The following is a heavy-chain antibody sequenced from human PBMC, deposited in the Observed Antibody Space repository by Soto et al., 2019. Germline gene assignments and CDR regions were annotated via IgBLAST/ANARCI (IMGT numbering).Heavy chain of an antibody. CDR1: GFTVSISC. D-gene: IGHD2-21*02. V-gene: IGHV3-53*01. CDR3: ATSMTALIAFDI. CDR2: IYIGDST. J-gene: IGHJ3*02. Sequence: SLRLSCASSGFTVSISCLSWVRQSPGKGLELVSIIYIGDSTYYADSVKGRFTLSRDNSKNTLYLQMDSLRPEDTAVYFCATSMTALIAFDIWGLGTMVTVSS.